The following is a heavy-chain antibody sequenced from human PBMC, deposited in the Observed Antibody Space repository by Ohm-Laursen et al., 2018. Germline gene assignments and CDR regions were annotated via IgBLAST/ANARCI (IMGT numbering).Heavy chain of an antibody. D-gene: IGHD6-25*01. J-gene: IGHJ3*02. CDR2: IYSSGST. V-gene: IGHV4-59*01. CDR3: ARAKNPYSSADASDI. Sequence: PPGTLSLTCTVSGGSISSYYWSWIRQPPGKGLEWIGYIYSSGSTRYNPSLKSRVIISVDTSKNQFSLRLSSVTAADTAVYYWARAKNPYSSADASDIWGQGTMVTVSS. CDR1: GGSISSYY.